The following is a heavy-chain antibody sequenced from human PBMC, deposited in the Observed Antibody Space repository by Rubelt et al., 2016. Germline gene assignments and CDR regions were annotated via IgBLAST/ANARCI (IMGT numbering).Heavy chain of an antibody. CDR1: GGSFSDYY. V-gene: IGHV4-34*01. CDR2: INHSGST. CDR3: ARGSAAAGDY. Sequence: QVQLQQWGAGLLKPSETLSLTCAVYGGSFSDYYWSWIRQPPGKGLEWIGEINHSGSTNYNPSLKSEGTISVDTSKNRFSLESSYVTAADTAVYYCARGSAAAGDYWGQGTLVTVSS. D-gene: IGHD6-13*01. J-gene: IGHJ4*02.